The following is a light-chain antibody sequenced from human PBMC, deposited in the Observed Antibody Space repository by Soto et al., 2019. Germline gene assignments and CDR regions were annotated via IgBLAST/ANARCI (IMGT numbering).Light chain of an antibody. CDR1: QSVSSN. CDR3: QQYNNWPPWT. Sequence: EIVMAQAPATLSVSPVERATLSFRASQSVSSNLAWYEQKPHQAPRLLIYSASTRATGIPASFSGSGSGPAFTLTLTSLQSEDFAVYYCQQYNNWPPWTFGQGTKVDIK. CDR2: SAS. J-gene: IGKJ1*01. V-gene: IGKV3-15*01.